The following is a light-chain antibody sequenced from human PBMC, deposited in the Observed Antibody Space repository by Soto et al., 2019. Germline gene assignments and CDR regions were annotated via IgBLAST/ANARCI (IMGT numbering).Light chain of an antibody. CDR1: SSNVGSYNR. V-gene: IGLV2-23*02. CDR2: EVD. Sequence: QSVLTQPDSVSGSPGQSITISCTGTSSNVGSYNRVSWYQHHPDKSPKLIIYEVDKRPSGISDRFSGSKSGNTASLTISGLQAEDEADYYCCSYAGGTLFYFFGTGTKVTVL. J-gene: IGLJ1*01. CDR3: CSYAGGTLFYF.